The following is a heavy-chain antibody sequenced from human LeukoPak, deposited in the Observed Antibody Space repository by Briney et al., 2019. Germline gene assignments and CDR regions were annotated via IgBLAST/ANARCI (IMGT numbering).Heavy chain of an antibody. CDR1: GFTFNNYP. CDR3: GRDWKLDY. J-gene: IGHJ4*02. V-gene: IGHV3-23*01. CDR2: ISDNGGDR. D-gene: IGHD1-1*01. Sequence: GGSLRLSCAASGFTFNNYPMSWVRQAPGKGLEWVSAISDNGGDRKYAESVKGRFTIFRDNSKSTLFLQLNSLRVEDTAIYYCGRDWKLDYWGQGALVTVSS.